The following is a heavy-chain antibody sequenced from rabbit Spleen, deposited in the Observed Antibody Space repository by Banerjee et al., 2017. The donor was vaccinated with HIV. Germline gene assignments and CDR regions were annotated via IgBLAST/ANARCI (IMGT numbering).Heavy chain of an antibody. J-gene: IGHJ4*01. D-gene: IGHD4-1*01. CDR1: GFDFSSYG. V-gene: IGHV1S45*01. CDR2: INAVTGKA. Sequence: QEQLKESGGGLVQPGGSLKLSCKASGFDFSSYGVSWVRQAPGKGLEWIACINAVTGKAVYASWAKGRFTFSKTSSTTVTLQMTSLTAADTATYFCARDLYVDSSGPKSYYFNLWGQGTLGHRL. CDR3: ARDLYVDSSGPKSYYFNL.